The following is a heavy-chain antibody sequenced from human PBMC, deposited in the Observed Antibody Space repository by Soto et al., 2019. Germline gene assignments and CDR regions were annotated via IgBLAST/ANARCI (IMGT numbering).Heavy chain of an antibody. CDR2: ISYSGST. D-gene: IGHD3-10*01. CDR1: GVYITTYY. Sequence: SKTQSLTSSVSGVYITTYYWSCIRHPSGEVLEGFGSISYSGSTKYNPSLESRVIISLEKSKNQFSLRLTSVTAADTALYYCARDWDSSGLFDPWGQGALVTVSS. CDR3: ARDWDSSGLFDP. V-gene: IGHV4-59*01. J-gene: IGHJ5*02.